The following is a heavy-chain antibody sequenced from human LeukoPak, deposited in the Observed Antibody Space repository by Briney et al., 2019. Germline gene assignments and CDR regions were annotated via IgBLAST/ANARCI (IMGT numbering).Heavy chain of an antibody. D-gene: IGHD3-3*01. V-gene: IGHV3-20*04. Sequence: GGSLRLSCAASGFTFDDYGMSWVRQAPGKGLEWVSGINWNGGSTGYADSVKGRFTISRDNAKNSLYLQMNSLRAEDTALYYCARALYYDFWSGSPEMDVWGKGTTVTVSS. J-gene: IGHJ6*04. CDR1: GFTFDDYG. CDR2: INWNGGST. CDR3: ARALYYDFWSGSPEMDV.